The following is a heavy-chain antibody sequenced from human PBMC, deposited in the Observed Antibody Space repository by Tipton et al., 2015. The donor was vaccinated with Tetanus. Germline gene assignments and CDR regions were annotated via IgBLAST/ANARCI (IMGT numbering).Heavy chain of an antibody. CDR1: GGSISSYY. Sequence: LRLSCTVSGGSISSYYWSWIRQPPGKGLEWIGYIYYSGDTAYNPSLQSRATIYLDTAKKHFSLRLSSVTAADTAVYYCARSHVFRFTLFGEEIPRSGRFDPWGQGTLVTVSS. D-gene: IGHD3-3*01. V-gene: IGHV4-59*01. J-gene: IGHJ5*02. CDR2: IYYSGDT. CDR3: ARSHVFRFTLFGEEIPRSGRFDP.